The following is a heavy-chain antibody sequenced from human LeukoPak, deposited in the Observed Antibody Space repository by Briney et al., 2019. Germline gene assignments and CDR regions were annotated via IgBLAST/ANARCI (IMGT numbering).Heavy chain of an antibody. V-gene: IGHV4-59*01. D-gene: IGHD4-17*01. J-gene: IGHJ4*02. CDR2: IYYSGST. Sequence: PSETLSLTCTISGDSTNTYFWSWIRQPPGKGLEWIGYIYYSGSTNYNPSLKSRVTISVDTSKNQFSLKLSSVTAADTAVYYCARYDGDYSFDYWGQGTLVTVSS. CDR3: ARYDGDYSFDY. CDR1: GDSTNTYF.